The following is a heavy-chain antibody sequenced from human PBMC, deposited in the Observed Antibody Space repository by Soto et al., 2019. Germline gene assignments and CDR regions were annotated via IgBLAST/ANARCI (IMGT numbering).Heavy chain of an antibody. Sequence: AASVKVSCKASGYPFSDNQIHWLRRAPGQGLEWMGRINPKSDDTNYAQKFQGRVTMTRDTSIDTAYLELTGLTSDDTATYYCARKHSHNYIRCGLDPWGQGTLVTVSS. CDR3: ARKHSHNYIRCGLDP. J-gene: IGHJ5*02. V-gene: IGHV1-2*02. D-gene: IGHD4-4*01. CDR2: INPKSDDT. CDR1: GYPFSDNQ.